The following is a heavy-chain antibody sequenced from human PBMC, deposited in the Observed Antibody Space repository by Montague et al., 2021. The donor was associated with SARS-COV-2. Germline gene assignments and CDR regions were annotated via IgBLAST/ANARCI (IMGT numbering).Heavy chain of an antibody. CDR1: GGSISSSSYY. Sequence: SETLSLTCTVSGGSISSSSYYWGWIRQPPGKGLEWIGSIYHSGSTYYXPSLKSRVIISVDTSKNQFSLKLSSVTAADTAVYYCARHGKTRTAMIVVVIGYFDYWGQGTLVTVSS. CDR2: IYHSGST. D-gene: IGHD3-22*01. V-gene: IGHV4-39*01. J-gene: IGHJ4*02. CDR3: ARHGKTRTAMIVVVIGYFDY.